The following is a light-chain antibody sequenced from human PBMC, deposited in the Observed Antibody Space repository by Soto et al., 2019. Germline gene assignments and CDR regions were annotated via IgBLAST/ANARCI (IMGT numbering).Light chain of an antibody. CDR1: QGIRSA. V-gene: IGKV1-17*01. Sequence: DIQMTQSPSSLSASVGDGVTIAFRASQGIRSAVGWYQQKPGKAPKRLIYAASSLQSGVPSRFSGSGSGPEFTLTISSLQPEDFATYYCLQHKSYPWTFGQGTKVDIK. CDR2: AAS. CDR3: LQHKSYPWT. J-gene: IGKJ1*01.